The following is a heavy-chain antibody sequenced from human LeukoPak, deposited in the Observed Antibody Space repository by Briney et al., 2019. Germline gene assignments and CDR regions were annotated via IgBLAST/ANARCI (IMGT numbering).Heavy chain of an antibody. V-gene: IGHV3-73*01. Sequence: GGSLRVSCAASGFTFNGSAMHWVRQAYGKGLEWVGRIRSKANSYATAYAASVKGRFTISRDDSKNTAYLQMNSLKTEDTAVYYCIAFSAADCWGQGTLVTVSS. J-gene: IGHJ4*02. D-gene: IGHD6-13*01. CDR1: GFTFNGSA. CDR3: IAFSAADC. CDR2: IRSKANSYAT.